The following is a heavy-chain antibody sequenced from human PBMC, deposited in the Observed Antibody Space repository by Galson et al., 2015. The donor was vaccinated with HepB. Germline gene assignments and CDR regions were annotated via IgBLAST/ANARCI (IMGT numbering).Heavy chain of an antibody. D-gene: IGHD6-6*01. CDR3: ARYSSSSPGDWFDP. V-gene: IGHV1-18*04. CDR1: GYTFTSYG. CDR2: ISAYNGNT. J-gene: IGHJ5*02. Sequence: SVKVSCKASGYTFTSYGISWVRQAPGQGLEWMGWISAYNGNTNYAQKLQGRVTMTTNTSTSTAYMELRSLRSDDTAVYYCARYSSSSPGDWFDPWGQGTLVTVSS.